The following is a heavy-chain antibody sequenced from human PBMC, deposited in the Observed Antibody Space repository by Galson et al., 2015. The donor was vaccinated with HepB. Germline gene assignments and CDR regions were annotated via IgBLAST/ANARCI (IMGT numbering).Heavy chain of an antibody. V-gene: IGHV2-5*02. CDR3: AHRRPPPLTNWNYGDFDY. J-gene: IGHJ4*02. CDR1: GFSLTTSGVG. Sequence: PALVKPTQTLTLTCSFSGFSLTTSGVGVGWIRQPPGEALEWLGLIYWDDDKRYNSALKSRLTLTKDTSKNQVVLTMTNMDPVDTATYFCAHRRPPPLTNWNYGDFDYWGQGTLVTVSS. CDR2: IYWDDDK. D-gene: IGHD1-7*01.